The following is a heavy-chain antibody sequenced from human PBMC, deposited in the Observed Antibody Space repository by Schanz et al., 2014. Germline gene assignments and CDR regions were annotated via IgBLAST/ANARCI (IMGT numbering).Heavy chain of an antibody. CDR3: ARGLIAAAGGAFDY. CDR1: GFTFSSYA. D-gene: IGHD6-13*01. J-gene: IGHJ4*02. Sequence: EVQLLESGGGLVQPGGSLRLSCAASGFTFSSYAMCWVRQAPGKGLEWVSAISGGGGTTYYTDSVKGRFTISRDNSKSTLYLQMNSLRAGDAAVYYCARGLIAAAGGAFDYWGQGTLVTVSS. CDR2: ISGGGGTT. V-gene: IGHV3-23*01.